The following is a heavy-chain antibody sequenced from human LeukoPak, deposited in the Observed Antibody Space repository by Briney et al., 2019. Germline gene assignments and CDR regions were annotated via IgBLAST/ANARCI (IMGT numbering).Heavy chain of an antibody. Sequence: PGGSLRLSCAASGFTFRSYGMHWVRQAPGKGLEWVAVISHDGSNTDYTDSVKGRFTISRDNSKNTLYLQMNSLRAEDTAVYYCAKEMKPWMHFDYWGQGTLVTVSS. V-gene: IGHV3-30*18. J-gene: IGHJ4*02. CDR1: GFTFRSYG. CDR2: ISHDGSNT. CDR3: AKEMKPWMHFDY. D-gene: IGHD5-12*01.